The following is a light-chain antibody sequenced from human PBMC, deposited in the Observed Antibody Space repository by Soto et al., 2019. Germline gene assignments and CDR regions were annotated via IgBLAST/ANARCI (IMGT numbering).Light chain of an antibody. CDR1: QSVLYNSNNKNY. Sequence: DIVMTQSPDSLAVSLGERATINCKSSQSVLYNSNNKNYLAWYQQKPGQPPKLLIYWASTRESGVPDRFSGSGSGTDFTLTISSPQAEDIAVYYCQQYYSSPFTFGQGTNLEIK. V-gene: IGKV4-1*01. CDR3: QQYYSSPFT. CDR2: WAS. J-gene: IGKJ2*01.